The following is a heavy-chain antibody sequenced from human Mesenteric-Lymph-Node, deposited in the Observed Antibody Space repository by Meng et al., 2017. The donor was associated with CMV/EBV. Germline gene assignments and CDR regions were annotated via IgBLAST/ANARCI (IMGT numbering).Heavy chain of an antibody. J-gene: IGHJ6*02. CDR3: ARTGHSGGGYYYYGMDV. CDR1: GYTFTSYY. V-gene: IGHV1-46*01. Sequence: ASVKVSCKASGYTFTSYYMHWVRQAPGQGLEWMGIINPSGGSTSYAQKFQGRVTMTRDTSTSTVYMELSSLRSEDTAVYYCARTGHSGGGYYYYGMDVWGQGTTVTVS. CDR2: INPSGGST. D-gene: IGHD6-13*01.